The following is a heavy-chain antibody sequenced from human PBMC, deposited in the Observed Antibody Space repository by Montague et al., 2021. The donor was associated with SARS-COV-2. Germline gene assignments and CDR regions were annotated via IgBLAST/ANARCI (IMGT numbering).Heavy chain of an antibody. CDR3: ARDAGYCSSTSCESGYYYYCMDV. J-gene: IGHJ6*03. CDR2: ISYDGSNK. D-gene: IGHD2-2*01. Sequence: SLRLSCAASGFTFSSYAMHWVRQAPGKGLEWVAVISYDGSNKYYVDSVKGRFTISRDNSKNTLYLQMNSLRAEDTAVYYCARDAGYCSSTSCESGYYYYCMDVWGKGTTVTVSS. V-gene: IGHV3-30*04. CDR1: GFTFSSYA.